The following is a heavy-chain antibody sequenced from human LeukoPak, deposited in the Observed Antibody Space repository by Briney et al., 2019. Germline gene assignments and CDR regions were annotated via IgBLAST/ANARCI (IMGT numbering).Heavy chain of an antibody. Sequence: GGSLRLSCAASGFTFSNYGMHWLRQAPGKGLEWVAFTRYDGRNEYYADSVKGRFTISRDNSKNTLYLQMNSLRVEDTAMYYCAKVEDGYSLSYWGQGTLVTVSS. J-gene: IGHJ4*02. CDR3: AKVEDGYSLSY. D-gene: IGHD5-24*01. CDR2: TRYDGRNE. V-gene: IGHV3-30*02. CDR1: GFTFSNYG.